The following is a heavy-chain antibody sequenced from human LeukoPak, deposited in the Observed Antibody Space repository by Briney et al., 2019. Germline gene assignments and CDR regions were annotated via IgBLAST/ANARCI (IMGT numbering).Heavy chain of an antibody. CDR3: ASGQQLGY. CDR2: IKQDGSEK. J-gene: IGHJ4*02. V-gene: IGHV3-7*01. CDR1: GFTFSNYW. D-gene: IGHD6-6*01. Sequence: TGGSLRLSCAASGFTFSNYWLSWVRQAPGKGLEWVANIKQDGSEKYYVDSVKGRFTIPRDNAKNSLYLQMNSLSAEDTAVYYCASGQQLGYWGQGTLVTVSS.